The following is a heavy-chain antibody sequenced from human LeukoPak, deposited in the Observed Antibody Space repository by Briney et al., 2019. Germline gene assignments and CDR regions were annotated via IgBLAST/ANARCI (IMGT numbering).Heavy chain of an antibody. CDR3: AXGRXXXV. J-gene: IGHJ6*04. Sequence: ASVKVSCKASGYIFIDYEINWVRQASGQGFEWMGWMNPKSGDTGYEQKLQGRVTITRDSSLSTVCMELSRLGSEDTALYYCAXGRXXXVWGKGTPVTVSS. CDR1: GYIFIDYE. V-gene: IGHV1-8*03. CDR2: MNPKSGDT.